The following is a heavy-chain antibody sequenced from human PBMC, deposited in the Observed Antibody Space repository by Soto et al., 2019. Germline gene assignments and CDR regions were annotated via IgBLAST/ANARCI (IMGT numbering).Heavy chain of an antibody. Sequence: EVQLVESGGGLVQPGGSLRLSCAASGFTFSSYSMNWVRQAPGKGLEWVSHISSSSSTIYYADSVKGRFTISRDNAKNSLYLQMNSLRAEDTAVYYCARAVAGTFDYWGQGTLVTVSS. D-gene: IGHD6-19*01. V-gene: IGHV3-48*01. CDR2: ISSSSSTI. CDR1: GFTFSSYS. CDR3: ARAVAGTFDY. J-gene: IGHJ4*02.